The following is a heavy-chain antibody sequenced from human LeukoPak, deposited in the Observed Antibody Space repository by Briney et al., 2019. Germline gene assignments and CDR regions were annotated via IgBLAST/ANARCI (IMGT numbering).Heavy chain of an antibody. V-gene: IGHV3-11*01. D-gene: IGHD2-8*01. CDR3: AKDRMVYAIQLKPDY. Sequence: GGSLRLSCAASGFTFSDYYMSWIRQAPGKGLEWVSYISSSGSTIYYADSVKGRFTISRDNAKNSLYLQMNSLRAEDTAVYYCAKDRMVYAIQLKPDYWGQGTLVTVSS. CDR1: GFTFSDYY. J-gene: IGHJ4*02. CDR2: ISSSGSTI.